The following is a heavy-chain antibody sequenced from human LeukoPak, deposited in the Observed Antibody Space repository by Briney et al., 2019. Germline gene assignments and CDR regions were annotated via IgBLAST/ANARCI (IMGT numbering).Heavy chain of an antibody. CDR1: GFTFSDHY. V-gene: IGHV3-72*01. CDR2: TRNKANSYTT. CDR3: ARVEGAVAASRALDY. D-gene: IGHD6-19*01. J-gene: IGHJ4*02. Sequence: GGSLRLSCAASGFTFSDHYMDWVRQVPGKGLEWVGRTRNKANSYTTEYAASVKGRFTISRDDSKNSLYLQMNSLKTEDTAVYYCARVEGAVAASRALDYWGQGTLVTVSS.